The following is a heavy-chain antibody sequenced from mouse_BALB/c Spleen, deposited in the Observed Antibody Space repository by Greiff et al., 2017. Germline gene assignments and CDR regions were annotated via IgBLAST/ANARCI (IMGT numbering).Heavy chain of an antibody. CDR1: GFTFSSYG. Sequence: EVKLMESGGGLVQPGGSLKLSCAASGFTFSSYGMSWVRQTPDKRLELVATINSNGGSTYYPDSVKGRFTISRDNAKNTLYLQMSSLKSEDTAMYYCARDQLYLWYAMDYWGQGTSVTVSS. CDR3: ARDQLYLWYAMDY. CDR2: INSNGGST. D-gene: IGHD3-1*01. V-gene: IGHV5-6-3*01. J-gene: IGHJ4*01.